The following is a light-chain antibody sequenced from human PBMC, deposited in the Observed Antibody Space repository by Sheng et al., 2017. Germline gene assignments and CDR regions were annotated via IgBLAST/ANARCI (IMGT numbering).Light chain of an antibody. CDR2: HTS. V-gene: IGKV3-15*01. CDR1: ESVSGK. J-gene: IGKJ4*01. Sequence: IVMTQSPATLSVSPGERATLSCRASESVSGKLAWYQQRPGQSPRLLIYHTSTRAPDIPGRFSGSGSGTEFTLTINSLQSEDFAVYYCQQYDKWPLPFGGGTKVEIK. CDR3: QQYDKWPLP.